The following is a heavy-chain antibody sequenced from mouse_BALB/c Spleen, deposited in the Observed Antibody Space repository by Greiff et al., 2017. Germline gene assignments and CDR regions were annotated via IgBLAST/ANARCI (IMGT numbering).Heavy chain of an antibody. CDR3: ARAGAMDY. CDR1: GFTFSSFG. J-gene: IGHJ4*01. CDR2: ISNGGGST. Sequence: EVKLVESGGGLVQPGGSRKLSCAASGFTFSSFGMHWVRQAPEKGLEWVAYISNGGGSTYYPDTVKGRFTISRDNAKNTLYLQMSSLKSEDTAMYYCARAGAMDYWGQGTSVTVSS. V-gene: IGHV5-12-2*01.